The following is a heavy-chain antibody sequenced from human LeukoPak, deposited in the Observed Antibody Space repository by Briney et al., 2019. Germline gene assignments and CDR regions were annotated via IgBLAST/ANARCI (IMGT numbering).Heavy chain of an antibody. D-gene: IGHD5-24*01. Sequence: PGGSLRLSCAASGFTFSSYGMHWVRQAPGKGLERVAFIRYDGSNKYYADSVKGRFTISRDNSKNTLYLQMNSLRAEDTAVYYCAKDTPKWLTFDYWGQGTLVTVSS. CDR3: AKDTPKWLTFDY. J-gene: IGHJ4*02. V-gene: IGHV3-30*02. CDR1: GFTFSSYG. CDR2: IRYDGSNK.